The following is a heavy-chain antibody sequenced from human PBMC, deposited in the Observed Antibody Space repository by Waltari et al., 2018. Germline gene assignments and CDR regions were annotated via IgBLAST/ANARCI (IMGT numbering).Heavy chain of an antibody. D-gene: IGHD3-10*01. CDR1: SQSLNPYF. CDR3: ARTYLYYGSGRSELDY. CDR2: INYSGTT. Sequence: QVQLQQWGAGLLKPSETLSLTCAIHSQSLNPYFLTWIRQSPGGGLEWIGDINYSGTTNYNPSLKGRVTMSVDVSKNQFSLKLTSVTAADTAMYYCARTYLYYGSGRSELDYWGRGTLVTVSS. V-gene: IGHV4-34*02. J-gene: IGHJ4*02.